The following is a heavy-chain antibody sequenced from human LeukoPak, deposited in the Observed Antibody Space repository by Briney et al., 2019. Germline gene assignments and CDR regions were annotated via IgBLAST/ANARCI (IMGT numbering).Heavy chain of an antibody. J-gene: IGHJ4*02. CDR1: GITFSSYW. D-gene: IGHD3-16*01. CDR3: VIDLGDYNDF. V-gene: IGHV3-74*01. CDR2: VNTPGTYT. Sequence: PGGSLRLSCAVSGITFSSYWMHWVRHDPGRGLLWVSRVNTPGTYTSYADSVKGRFTISRDNAKNTLYLQMSSLRADDTAVYYCVIDLGDYNDFWGQGTLVTVSS.